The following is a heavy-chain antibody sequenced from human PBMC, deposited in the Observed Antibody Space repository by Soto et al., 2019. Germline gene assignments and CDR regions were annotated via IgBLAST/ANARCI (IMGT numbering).Heavy chain of an antibody. J-gene: IGHJ4*02. V-gene: IGHV1-2*04. CDR3: ARRADSGYFTFDY. CDR1: VYSFSGYY. D-gene: IGHD5-12*01. Sequence: GSPLKLACKTSVYSFSGYYIHWRRQTKGQGLEWMGWINPISGDTNYAQNFQGWVTMTRDTSISTAYMEMSRLRSDDAAVYYCARRADSGYFTFDYWGQGTLVTVSS. CDR2: INPISGDT.